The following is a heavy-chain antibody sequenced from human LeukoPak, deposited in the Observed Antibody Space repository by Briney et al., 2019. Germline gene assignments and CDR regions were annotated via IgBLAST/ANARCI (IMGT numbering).Heavy chain of an antibody. D-gene: IGHD1-26*01. CDR2: ISGSGGSA. V-gene: IGHV3-23*01. CDR1: GFTFSSYA. CDR3: AKVNSGSYLFYFDY. Sequence: GSLRLSCAASGFTFSSYAMSWVRQVPGKGLEWVSAISGSGGSAFYADSVKGRFTISRDNSKNTLYLQMNSLRAEDTAVYYCAKVNSGSYLFYFDYWGQGALATVSS. J-gene: IGHJ4*02.